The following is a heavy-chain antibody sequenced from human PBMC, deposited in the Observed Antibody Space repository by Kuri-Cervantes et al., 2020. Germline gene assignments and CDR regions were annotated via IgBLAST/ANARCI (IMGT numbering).Heavy chain of an antibody. D-gene: IGHD3-10*01. CDR1: GYTFTGYY. CDR2: INPESGAT. Sequence: ASVKVSCKASGYTFTGYYMHWVRQAPGQGLEWMGRINPESGATDYARKFQGRVTMTRDTSISTAYMELSRLRSDDTAVYYCARDRSLGYYGSGSYYNPLYYYYGMDVWGQGTTVTVSS. J-gene: IGHJ6*02. CDR3: ARDRSLGYYGSGSYYNPLYYYYGMDV. V-gene: IGHV1-2*06.